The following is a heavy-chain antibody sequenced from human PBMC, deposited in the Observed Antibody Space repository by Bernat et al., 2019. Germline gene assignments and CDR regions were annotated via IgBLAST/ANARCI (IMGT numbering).Heavy chain of an antibody. CDR2: INPSSGTT. Sequence: QVHLVQSGAEVKKPGASVKVSCRASGYTFSTYYIHWVRQAPGQGLEWMGIINPSSGTTTYARKFQGRVTMTRDTSTSTVHMEVSSLRSDDTAVYYWARGAELVAADFDDWGQGTLVTGSS. CDR3: ARGAELVAADFDD. V-gene: IGHV1-46*01. CDR1: GYTFSTYY. D-gene: IGHD5-12*01. J-gene: IGHJ4*02.